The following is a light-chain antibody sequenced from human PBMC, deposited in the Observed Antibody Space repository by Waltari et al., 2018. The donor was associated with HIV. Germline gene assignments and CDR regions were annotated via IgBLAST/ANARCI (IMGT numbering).Light chain of an antibody. J-gene: IGKJ2*01. CDR3: QQYNDWPWFT. CDR2: AAS. CDR1: QSVSSN. V-gene: IGKV3-15*01. Sequence: EIVMTQSPATLSVSPGKPATLSCRASQSVSSNLAWYQQKAGQTPRLLIYAASTRATGIPPRFSGSGSGTQFVLTISSLQPEDVAVYYCQQYNDWPWFTFGQGTKLEIK.